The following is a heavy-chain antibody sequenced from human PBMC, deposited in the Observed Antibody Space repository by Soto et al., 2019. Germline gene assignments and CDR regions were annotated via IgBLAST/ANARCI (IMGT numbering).Heavy chain of an antibody. CDR3: ARGSGLYDFLFDY. V-gene: IGHV3-7*03. CDR2: IKQDGSEK. Sequence: PGGALRLSCAASGFTFSSYWMSWVRQAPGKGLEWVANIKQDGSEKYYVDSVKGRFTISRDNAKNSLYLQMNSLRAEDTAVYYCARGSGLYDFLFDYWGQGTLVTVSS. D-gene: IGHD3-3*01. CDR1: GFTFSSYW. J-gene: IGHJ4*02.